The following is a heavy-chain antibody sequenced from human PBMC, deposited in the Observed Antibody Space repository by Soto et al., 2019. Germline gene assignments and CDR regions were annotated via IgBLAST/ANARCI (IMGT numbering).Heavy chain of an antibody. V-gene: IGHV4-34*01. CDR1: GGSFSGYY. J-gene: IGHJ5*02. D-gene: IGHD3-10*01. CDR2: INHSGST. CDR3: ARVGVELWFDWFDP. Sequence: QVQLQQWGAGLLKPSETLSLTCAVYGGSFSGYYWSWIRQPPGKGLEWIGEINHSGSTNYNPSLKSRVTISVDTSKNQFSLKLSSVTAADTAVYYCARVGVELWFDWFDPWGQGTLVTVYS.